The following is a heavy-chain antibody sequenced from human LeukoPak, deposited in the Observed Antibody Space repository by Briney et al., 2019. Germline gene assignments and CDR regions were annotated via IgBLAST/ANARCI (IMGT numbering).Heavy chain of an antibody. CDR1: GFTFSSSA. V-gene: IGHV3-23*01. J-gene: IGHJ4*02. Sequence: SGESLTLSCAASGFTFSSSAMSWVRQPPGKGLEWVSGVNVCYGSTSYPTPVRGRSTIFRENSKNTLYVQMNSLGDEDTAVYYCGKDQRWDSPLYLDSWGQRTRVTVS. D-gene: IGHD1-26*01. CDR2: VNVCYGST. CDR3: GKDQRWDSPLYLDS.